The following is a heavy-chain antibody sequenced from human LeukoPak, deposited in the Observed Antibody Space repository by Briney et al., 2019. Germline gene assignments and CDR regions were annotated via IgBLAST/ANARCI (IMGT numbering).Heavy chain of an antibody. CDR3: ARVPGIAGLDY. J-gene: IGHJ4*02. CDR1: GGSFSGYY. Sequence: SETLSLTCAVYGGSFSGYYWSWIRPPPGKGLEWIGEINHSGSTNYNPSLKSRVTISVDTSKNQFSLKLSSVTAADTAVYYCARVPGIAGLDYWGQGTLVTVSS. V-gene: IGHV4-34*01. CDR2: INHSGST. D-gene: IGHD6-13*01.